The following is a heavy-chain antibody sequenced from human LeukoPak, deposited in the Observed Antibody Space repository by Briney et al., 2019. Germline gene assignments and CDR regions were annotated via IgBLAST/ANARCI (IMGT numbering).Heavy chain of an antibody. CDR2: INWNGGST. V-gene: IGHV3-20*04. J-gene: IGHJ4*02. Sequence: GGSLRLSCAASGFTFDDYGMSWVRQAPGKGLEWVSGINWNGGSTGYADSVKARFTISRDNAKNSLYLQMNSLRAEDTALYYCARGDWGFYYFDYWGQGTLVTVSS. D-gene: IGHD7-27*01. CDR1: GFTFDDYG. CDR3: ARGDWGFYYFDY.